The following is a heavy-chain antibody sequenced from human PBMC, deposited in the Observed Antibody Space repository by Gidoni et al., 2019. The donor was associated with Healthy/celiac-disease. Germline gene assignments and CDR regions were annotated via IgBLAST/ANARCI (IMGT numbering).Heavy chain of an antibody. CDR1: GYSLTSYW. CDR3: ARQYSSSQYYFDY. CDR2: LDPSDSYT. J-gene: IGHJ4*02. Sequence: EVQLVQSGAEVNKPGESLRISCKGSGYSLTSYWISWVRQMPGKGMEWMGRLDPSDSYTNYSPSFQGHVTISADKSISTAYLQWSSLKASDTAMYYCARQYSSSQYYFDYWGQGTLVTVSS. V-gene: IGHV5-10-1*01. D-gene: IGHD6-13*01.